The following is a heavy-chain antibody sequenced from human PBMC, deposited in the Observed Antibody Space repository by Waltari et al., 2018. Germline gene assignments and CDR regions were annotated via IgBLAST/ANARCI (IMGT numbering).Heavy chain of an antibody. CDR3: ARDRDYDILTGYYSYGMDV. Sequence: QVQLVQSGAEVKKPGSSVKVSCKASGGTFSSYAISWVRQAPGQGLEWMGGITPIFGTANYAQKFQGRVTITADESTSTAYMELSSLRSEDTAVYYCARDRDYDILTGYYSYGMDVWGQGTTVTVSS. CDR2: ITPIFGTA. V-gene: IGHV1-69*12. CDR1: GGTFSSYA. D-gene: IGHD3-9*01. J-gene: IGHJ6*02.